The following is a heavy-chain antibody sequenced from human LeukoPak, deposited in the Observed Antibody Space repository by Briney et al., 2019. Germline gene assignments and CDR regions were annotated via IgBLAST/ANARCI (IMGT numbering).Heavy chain of an antibody. J-gene: IGHJ4*02. D-gene: IGHD2-2*01. CDR1: GFTFSHYW. CDR2: LNIDGSFK. Sequence: GGSLRLSCAASGFTFSHYWMHWVRQAPGKGLVWISRLNIDGSFKTYADSVRGRFTISRDNAENTLYLQMETVRAEDTAVYYCARDSSFKGDTRSAFDYWGQGTLVTVS. V-gene: IGHV3-74*01. CDR3: ARDSSFKGDTRSAFDY.